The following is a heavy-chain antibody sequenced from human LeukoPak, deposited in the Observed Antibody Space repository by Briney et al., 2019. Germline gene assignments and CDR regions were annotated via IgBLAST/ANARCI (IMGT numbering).Heavy chain of an antibody. J-gene: IGHJ5*01. CDR1: GDSITSGHPY. V-gene: IGHV4-61*02. CDR3: AKSGYYGKTDS. Sequence: SETLSLTCIVSGDSITSGHPYWSWIRQPAGKGLEWIGRIYKSGPTDYNPFLKSRVTISSDTSKNQFSLKLSSVTVADTAVYYCAKSGYYGKTDSWGHGTLVTVSS. CDR2: IYKSGPT. D-gene: IGHD3-10*01.